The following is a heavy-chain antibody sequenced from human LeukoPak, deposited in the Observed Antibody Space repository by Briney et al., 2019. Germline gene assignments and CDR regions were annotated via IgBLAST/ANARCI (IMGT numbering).Heavy chain of an antibody. J-gene: IGHJ6*04. CDR3: ARYDIVVVPAARRDYYYGMDV. V-gene: IGHV3-69-1*01. D-gene: IGHD2-2*01. CDR1: GFTFSDYY. CDR2: ISSSSTI. Sequence: GGSLRLSCAASGFTFSDYYMNWVRQAPGKGLEWVSSISSSSTIYYADSVKGRFTISRDNAKNSLYLQMNSLRAEDTAVYYCARYDIVVVPAARRDYYYGMDVWGKGTTVTVSS.